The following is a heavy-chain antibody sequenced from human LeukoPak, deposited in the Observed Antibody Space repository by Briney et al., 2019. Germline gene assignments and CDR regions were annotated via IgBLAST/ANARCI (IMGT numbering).Heavy chain of an antibody. V-gene: IGHV3-30*02. D-gene: IGHD5-18*01. CDR2: IRYDGSNK. CDR1: GFTSSSYG. CDR3: AKDSGYSYGQYYFDY. J-gene: IGHJ4*02. Sequence: GGSLRLSCAASGFTSSSYGMHWVRQAPGKGLEWVAFIRYDGSNKYYADSVKGRFTISRDNSKNTLYLQMNSLRAEDTAVYYCAKDSGYSYGQYYFDYWGQGTLVTVSS.